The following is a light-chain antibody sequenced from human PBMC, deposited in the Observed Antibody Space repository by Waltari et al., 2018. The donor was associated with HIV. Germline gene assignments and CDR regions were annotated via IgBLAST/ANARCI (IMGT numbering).Light chain of an antibody. CDR1: RSNIGAGYF. V-gene: IGLV1-40*01. CDR3: QSYDSSLRASV. CDR2: SDI. J-gene: IGLJ2*01. Sequence: QSALTQPPSVSGAPGPMVTISCTGNRSNIGAGYFVHWAQHLPGTAPKLLVYSDINRPSGGPDRFSGSKSGTSASLVITGLQAEDEADYYCQSYDSSLRASVFGGGTKLTVL.